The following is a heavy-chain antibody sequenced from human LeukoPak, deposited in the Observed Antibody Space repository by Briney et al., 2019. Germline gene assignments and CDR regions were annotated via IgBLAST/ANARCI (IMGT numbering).Heavy chain of an antibody. Sequence: SETLSLTCDVYGGSFSGYYWSWIRQPPGKGLEWIGEINHSGSTNYNPSPKSRVTISVDTSKNRFSLKLSSVAAADTAVYYCARLYYYDTSGQAYWGQGTLVTVSS. CDR2: INHSGST. CDR1: GGSFSGYY. D-gene: IGHD3-22*01. CDR3: ARLYYYDTSGQAY. J-gene: IGHJ4*02. V-gene: IGHV4-34*01.